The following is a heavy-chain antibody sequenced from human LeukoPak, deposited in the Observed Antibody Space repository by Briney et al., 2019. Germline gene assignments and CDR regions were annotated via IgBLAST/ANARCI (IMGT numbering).Heavy chain of an antibody. Sequence: PGGSLRLSCAASGFSLSSHSMNWVRQAPGKGLEWVSSISESSRDIYYADSVRGRFTISRDNARNSLDLQMSSLRAEDTAVYYCARETQWEAFDYWGQGTLVTVSS. CDR1: GFSLSSHS. J-gene: IGHJ4*02. CDR2: ISESSRDI. D-gene: IGHD1-26*01. CDR3: ARETQWEAFDY. V-gene: IGHV3-21*01.